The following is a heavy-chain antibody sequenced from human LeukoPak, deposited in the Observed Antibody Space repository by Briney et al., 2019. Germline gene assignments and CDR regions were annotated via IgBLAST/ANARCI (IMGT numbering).Heavy chain of an antibody. Sequence: PSETLSLTCTVSGGSISSYYWSWIRQPPGKGLEWIGYIYYSGSTNYNPSLKSRVTISVDTSKNQFSLKLSSVTAADTAVYYCARVVGALVADPWGQGTLVTVSS. CDR1: GGSISSYY. J-gene: IGHJ5*02. CDR2: IYYSGST. CDR3: ARVVGALVADP. D-gene: IGHD2-15*01. V-gene: IGHV4-59*08.